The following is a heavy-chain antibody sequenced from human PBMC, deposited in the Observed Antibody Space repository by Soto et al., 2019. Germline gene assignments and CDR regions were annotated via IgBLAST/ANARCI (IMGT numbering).Heavy chain of an antibody. CDR2: TYYRSKWYN. CDR3: ARRYSSGDYYGMDA. Sequence: SPTLSLTCAISGDTVSSNSATWNWIRQSPSRGLEWLGRTYYRSKWYNDYAVSVKGRITINPDTSKNQFSLQLNSVTPEDTAVYYCARRYSSGDYYGMDAWGQGTTVTVSS. V-gene: IGHV6-1*01. D-gene: IGHD6-19*01. CDR1: GDTVSSNSAT. J-gene: IGHJ6*02.